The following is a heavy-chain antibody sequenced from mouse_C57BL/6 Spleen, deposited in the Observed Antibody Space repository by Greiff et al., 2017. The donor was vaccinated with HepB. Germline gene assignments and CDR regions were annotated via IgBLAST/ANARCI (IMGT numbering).Heavy chain of an antibody. CDR3: ARGGSSGWFAY. J-gene: IGHJ3*01. CDR2: IYPGDGDT. V-gene: IGHV1-82*01. D-gene: IGHD3-2*02. Sequence: QVQLKESGPELVKPGASVKISCKASGYAFSSSWMNWVKQRPGKGLEWIGRIYPGDGDTNYNGKFKGKATLTADKSSSTAYMQLSSLTSEDSAVYFCARGGSSGWFAYWGQGTLVTVSA. CDR1: GYAFSSSW.